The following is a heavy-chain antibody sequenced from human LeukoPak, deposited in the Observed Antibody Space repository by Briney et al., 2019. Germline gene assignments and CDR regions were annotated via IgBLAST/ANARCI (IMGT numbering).Heavy chain of an antibody. CDR3: ARDQGSWNYGDY. V-gene: IGHV3-7*01. D-gene: IGHD1-7*01. CDR2: IKQDGSEK. CDR1: GFTFSSYW. J-gene: IGHJ4*02. Sequence: GGSLRLSCAASGFTFSSYWMSWVRQAPGRGLEWVANIKQDGSEKYYVDSVKGRFTISRDNANNSLYLQMNSLRAEDTAVYYCARDQGSWNYGDYWGQGTLVTVSS.